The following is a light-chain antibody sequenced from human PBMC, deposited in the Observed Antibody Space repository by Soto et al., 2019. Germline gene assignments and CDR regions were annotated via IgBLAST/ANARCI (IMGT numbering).Light chain of an antibody. V-gene: IGKV1-6*01. CDR3: LQDYNYPPT. CDR2: AAS. J-gene: IGKJ1*01. CDR1: QDIRKD. Sequence: AIQMTQSPSSLSASVGDRVTITCRASQDIRKDLAWYQQKPGKAPQILIYAASSLQSGVPSRFSGSGSGTDFTLTISSLQPEDFATYYCLQDYNYPPTFGQGTKVDI.